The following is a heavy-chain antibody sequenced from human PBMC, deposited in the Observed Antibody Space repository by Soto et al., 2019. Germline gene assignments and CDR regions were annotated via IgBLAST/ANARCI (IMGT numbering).Heavy chain of an antibody. CDR1: GYTLTRYY. CDR2: INPNSGGT. J-gene: IGHJ6*03. Sequence: GASGEVSCKASGYTLTRYYMHWVGQAPGKRLEWMGWINPNSGGTNYAQKFQGWVTMTRDTSIRTAYMELSRMRSDDTDVYYCERGQVLGDTHYYYYMDVWGKGITVNVSS. V-gene: IGHV1-2*04. CDR3: ERGQVLGDTHYYYYMDV. D-gene: IGHD3-3*02.